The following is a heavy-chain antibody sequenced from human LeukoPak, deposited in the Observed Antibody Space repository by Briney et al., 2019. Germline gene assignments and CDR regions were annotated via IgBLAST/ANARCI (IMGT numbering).Heavy chain of an antibody. J-gene: IGHJ4*02. CDR3: ATTVTTPRYFDY. CDR1: GFTFSDYY. V-gene: IGHV3-11*01. D-gene: IGHD4-17*01. Sequence: GGSLRLSCAASGFTFSDYYMSWIRQAPGKGLEWVSYISSSGSTIYYADSVKGRFTISRDNAKNSLYLQMNSLRAEDTAVYYCATTVTTPRYFDYWGQGTLVTVSS. CDR2: ISSSGSTI.